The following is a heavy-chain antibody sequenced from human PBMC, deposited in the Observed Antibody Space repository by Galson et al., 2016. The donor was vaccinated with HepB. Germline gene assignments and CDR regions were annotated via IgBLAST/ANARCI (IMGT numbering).Heavy chain of an antibody. D-gene: IGHD2-2*01. J-gene: IGHJ5*02. V-gene: IGHV1-46*01. CDR2: INPSGDST. Sequence: SVKVSCKASGYTFTSYYMNWVRQAPGQGLEWMGIINPSGDSTSYAQKFQGRVTMTRDTSTSTVYMELSSLRSEDTSGYYCARDKDIVALPAAMGFDPWGQGTLVTVSA. CDR3: ARDKDIVALPAAMGFDP. CDR1: GYTFTSYY.